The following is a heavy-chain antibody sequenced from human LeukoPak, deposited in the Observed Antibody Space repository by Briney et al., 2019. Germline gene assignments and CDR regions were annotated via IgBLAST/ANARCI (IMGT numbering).Heavy chain of an antibody. J-gene: IGHJ5*02. D-gene: IGHD1-26*01. V-gene: IGHV3-30*04. CDR2: ISYDGSNK. CDR1: GFTFGDYA. CDR3: AKDRGSFLLPPVREPNWFDP. Sequence: PGGSLRLSCTASGFTFGDYAMSWFRQAPGKGLEWVAVISYDGSNKYYADSVKGRFTISRDNSKNTLYLQMNSLRAEDTAVYYCAKDRGSFLLPPVREPNWFDPWGQGTLVTVSS.